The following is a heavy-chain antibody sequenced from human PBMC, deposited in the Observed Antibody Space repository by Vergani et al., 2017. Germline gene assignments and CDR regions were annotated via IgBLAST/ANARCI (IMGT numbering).Heavy chain of an antibody. Sequence: QVQLVESGGGVVQPGRSLRLSCAASGFTFSSYAMHWVRQAPGEGLEWVAVISYDGSNKYYADSVKGRFTISRDNSKNTLYLQMNSLRAEDTAVYYCARDGNAFDIWGQGTMVTVSS. CDR2: ISYDGSNK. CDR1: GFTFSSYA. V-gene: IGHV3-30-3*01. J-gene: IGHJ3*02. CDR3: ARDGNAFDI.